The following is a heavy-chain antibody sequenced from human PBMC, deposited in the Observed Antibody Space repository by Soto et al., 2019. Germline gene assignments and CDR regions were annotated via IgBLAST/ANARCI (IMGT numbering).Heavy chain of an antibody. CDR2: IKQDGSEK. Sequence: EVQLVESGGGLVQPGGSLRLSCAASGFTFRSYWMSWVRQAPGKGLEWVANIKQDGSEKYYVDSVKGRFTISRDNAKNSLYLQMNSLRAEDTAVYYCARDVTIVVVPAIYYYYYGMDVWGQGTTVTVSS. CDR3: ARDVTIVVVPAIYYYYYGMDV. J-gene: IGHJ6*02. V-gene: IGHV3-7*05. CDR1: GFTFRSYW. D-gene: IGHD2-2*01.